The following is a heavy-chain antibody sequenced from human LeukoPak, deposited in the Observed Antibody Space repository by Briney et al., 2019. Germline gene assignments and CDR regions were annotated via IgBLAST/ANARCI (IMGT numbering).Heavy chain of an antibody. CDR3: ARDPTSGSHPHFDA. J-gene: IGHJ4*02. CDR2: ISSSGRNI. D-gene: IGHD1-26*01. Sequence: PSETLSLTCTVSGGSISSGDYYWSWVRQAPGKGLEWISSISSSGRNIFYADSVKGRFTVSRDNANNSLFLNMNSLRGEDTAIYFCARDPTSGSHPHFDAWGQGIQVSVSS. CDR1: GGSISSGDYY. V-gene: IGHV3-69-1*02.